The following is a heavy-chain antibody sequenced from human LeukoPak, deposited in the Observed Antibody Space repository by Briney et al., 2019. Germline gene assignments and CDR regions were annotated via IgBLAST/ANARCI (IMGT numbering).Heavy chain of an antibody. CDR3: ARYSGSWFYFDY. CDR2: IYYSGST. V-gene: IGHV4-59*01. D-gene: IGHD6-13*01. CDR1: GGSISSYY. J-gene: IGHJ4*02. Sequence: KASETLSLTCTVSGGSISSYYWSWIRQPPGKGLEWIGYIYYSGSTNYNPSLKSRVTISVDTSKNQFSLKLSSVTAADTAVYYCARYSGSWFYFDYWGQGTLVTVSS.